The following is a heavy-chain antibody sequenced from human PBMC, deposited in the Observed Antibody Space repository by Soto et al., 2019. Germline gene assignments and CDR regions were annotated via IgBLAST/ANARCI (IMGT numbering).Heavy chain of an antibody. J-gene: IGHJ6*02. CDR2: MNPNSGNT. Sequence: QVQLVQSGAEVKKPGASVKVSCKASGYTFTSYDINWVRQATGQGLEWMGWMNPNSGNTGYAQKFQGRVTMTRNTSISTAYMELSSLRSEDTAVYYCARGVRQLVPYYYYYYGMDVWGQGTTVTVSS. V-gene: IGHV1-8*01. CDR3: ARGVRQLVPYYYYYYGMDV. D-gene: IGHD6-6*01. CDR1: GYTFTSYD.